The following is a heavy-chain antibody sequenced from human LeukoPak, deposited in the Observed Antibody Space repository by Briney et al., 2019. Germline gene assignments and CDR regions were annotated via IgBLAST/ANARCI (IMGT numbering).Heavy chain of an antibody. V-gene: IGHV3-30*18. CDR1: GFTFSSYG. CDR3: GKNKPPPLH. CDR2: ISYDGSNK. Sequence: GGSLRLSCAASGFTFSSYGMHWVRQAPGKGLEWVAVISYDGSNKYYADSVKGRFTISRDNSKNTLYLQMNSLRAEDTAVYYFGKNKPPPLHWAQGPLVTVS. J-gene: IGHJ1*01.